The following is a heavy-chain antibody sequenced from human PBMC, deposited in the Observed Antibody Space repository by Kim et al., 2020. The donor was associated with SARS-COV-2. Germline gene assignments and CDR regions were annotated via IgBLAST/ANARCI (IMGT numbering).Heavy chain of an antibody. V-gene: IGHV3-21*01. CDR1: GFTFSSYS. CDR3: ARDSDNPAAGGYYYYGVDV. J-gene: IGHJ6*02. D-gene: IGHD1-1*01. Sequence: GGSLRLSCAASGFTFSSYSMNWVRQAPGKGLEWVSSISSSSSYIYYADSVKGRFTISRDNAKNSLYLQMNSLRAEDTAVYYCARDSDNPAAGGYYYYGVDVWGHGTPVTVSS. CDR2: ISSSSSYI.